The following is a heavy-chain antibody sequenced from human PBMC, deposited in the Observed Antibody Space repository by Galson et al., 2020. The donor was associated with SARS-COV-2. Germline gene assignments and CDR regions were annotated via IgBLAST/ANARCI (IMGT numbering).Heavy chain of an antibody. J-gene: IGHJ6*02. Sequence: GESLMISCAASGFTFSSYGMHWVRQAPGKGLEWVAVIWYDGSNKYYADSVKGRFTISRDNSKNTLYLQMNSLRAEDTAVYYCAREYSSSWGYYYGMDVWGQGTTVTVSS. CDR2: IWYDGSNK. D-gene: IGHD6-13*01. CDR1: GFTFSSYG. CDR3: AREYSSSWGYYYGMDV. V-gene: IGHV3-33*01.